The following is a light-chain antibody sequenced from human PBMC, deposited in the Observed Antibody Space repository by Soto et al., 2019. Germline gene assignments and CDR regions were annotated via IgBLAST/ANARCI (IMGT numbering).Light chain of an antibody. CDR2: AAS. CDR3: QQYYSYPLT. V-gene: IGKV1-8*01. Sequence: ARRMTHSPSSCSASTGDRVTITCRASQGISSYLAWYQQKPGKAPTILIYAASTLKSGVPSRFSGCGSGKDFTLTISCLQSEAFATYYCQQYYSYPLTCGGGKKV. CDR1: QGISSY. J-gene: IGKJ4*01.